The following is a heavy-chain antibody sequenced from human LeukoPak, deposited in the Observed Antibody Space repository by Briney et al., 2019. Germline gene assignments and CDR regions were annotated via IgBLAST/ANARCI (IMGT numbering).Heavy chain of an antibody. CDR1: GFTFSSYA. D-gene: IGHD3-10*01. Sequence: PGGSLRLSCAASGFTFSSYAMHWVRQAPGKGLEWVANIKQDGSEKYYVDSVRGRFTISRDNTKNSLYLQMNSLRAEDTAVYYCARRGWFGELFPANYWGQGTLVTVSS. CDR2: IKQDGSEK. J-gene: IGHJ4*02. V-gene: IGHV3-7*01. CDR3: ARRGWFGELFPANY.